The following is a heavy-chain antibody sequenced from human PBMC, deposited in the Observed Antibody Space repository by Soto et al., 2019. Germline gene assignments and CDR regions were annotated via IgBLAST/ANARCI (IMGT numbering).Heavy chain of an antibody. CDR1: GGSISNYY. CDR3: ARDGRGYSGYSYDS. J-gene: IGHJ4*02. CDR2: IYYSGTT. Sequence: SETLSLTCNISGGSISNYYWSWIRQPPGKGLEWIGYIYYSGTTNYNPSLKSRVTISIDTSKSQFSLKLSSVTAADTAVYYCARDGRGYSGYSYDSWGQGTLVTVSS. V-gene: IGHV4-59*01. D-gene: IGHD5-12*01.